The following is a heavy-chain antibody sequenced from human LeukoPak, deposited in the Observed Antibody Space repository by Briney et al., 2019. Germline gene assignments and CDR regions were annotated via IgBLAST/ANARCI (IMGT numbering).Heavy chain of an antibody. CDR3: ARLPHTNYGGKVGGFSHYNWFDP. D-gene: IGHD4-23*01. J-gene: IGHJ5*02. Sequence: ASVKVSCKASGYTFTSYDINWVRQATGQGLEWMGWMNPNSGNTGYAQKFQGRVTITRNTSISTAYMELSSLRSEDTAVYYCARLPHTNYGGKVGGFSHYNWFDPWGQGTLVTVSS. V-gene: IGHV1-8*03. CDR2: MNPNSGNT. CDR1: GYTFTSYD.